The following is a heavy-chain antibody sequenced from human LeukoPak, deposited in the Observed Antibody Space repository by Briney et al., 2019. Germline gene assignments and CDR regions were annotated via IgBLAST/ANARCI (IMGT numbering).Heavy chain of an antibody. CDR2: IYYSGST. J-gene: IGHJ4*02. CDR3: ARGTLYCTGGTGSSHFDY. Sequence: SETLSLTCTVYGGSLSSYYWSWIREPPGKGREWIGYIYYSGSTNYNPSLKGRVTISVDTSKNRFSRKLTSVTAADTAVYSCARGTLYCTGGTGSSHFDYWSQGTLVTVSS. CDR1: GGSLSSYY. D-gene: IGHD2-15*01. V-gene: IGHV4-59*01.